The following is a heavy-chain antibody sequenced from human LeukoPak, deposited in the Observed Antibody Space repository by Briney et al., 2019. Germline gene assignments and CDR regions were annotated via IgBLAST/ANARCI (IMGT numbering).Heavy chain of an antibody. V-gene: IGHV1-2*02. J-gene: IGHJ4*02. CDR1: GGTFSSYA. Sequence: GASVKVSCKASGGTFSSYAISWVRQAPGQGLEWMGWIYPNSGDTNYAQKFQGRVSMTRDTSISIAYMELSSLRSDDTAVYYCARARYNTRRQSDFDYWGQGTLVTVSS. CDR2: IYPNSGDT. CDR3: ARARYNTRRQSDFDY. D-gene: IGHD1-14*01.